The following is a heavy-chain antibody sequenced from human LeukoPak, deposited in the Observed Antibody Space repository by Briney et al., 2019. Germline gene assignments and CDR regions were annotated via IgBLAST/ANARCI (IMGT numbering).Heavy chain of an antibody. J-gene: IGHJ4*02. D-gene: IGHD3-10*01. CDR2: ITAYNDNT. Sequence: ASVRVSCKASGYTFTSYGISWVRQAPGQGLEWMGWITAYNDNTNYAQRLQGRVTMTTDTSTSTAYMELRSLRSDDTAVYYCARALLWFGEPSHIDYWGQGTLVTASS. CDR1: GYTFTSYG. V-gene: IGHV1-18*01. CDR3: ARALLWFGEPSHIDY.